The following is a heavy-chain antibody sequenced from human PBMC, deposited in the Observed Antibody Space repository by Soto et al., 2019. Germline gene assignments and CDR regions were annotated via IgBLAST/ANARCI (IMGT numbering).Heavy chain of an antibody. D-gene: IGHD3-10*01. CDR2: IYHSGTT. J-gene: IGHJ4*02. CDR3: ARGTYYFDY. Sequence: SETLSLTCAVSGYSIISGYYLGWIRQPPGKGLEWIGSIYHSGTTYYNPSLKSRVTISVDTSKNHFSLKLSSVTAADTAVYYCARGTYYFDYWGQGTLVTVSS. V-gene: IGHV4-38-2*01. CDR1: GYSIISGYY.